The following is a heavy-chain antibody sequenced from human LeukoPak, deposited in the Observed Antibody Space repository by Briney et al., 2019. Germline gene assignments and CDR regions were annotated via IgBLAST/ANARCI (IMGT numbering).Heavy chain of an antibody. CDR1: GYTFTSYY. V-gene: IGHV1-46*01. D-gene: IGHD2-15*01. CDR3: ARGSVVVVAEGYFDY. J-gene: IGHJ4*02. CDR2: INPSGGST. Sequence: ASVKVFCKASGYTFTSYYMHWVRHAPGQGLEWMGIINPSGGSTSYAQKFQGRVTMTRDMSTSTVYMELSSLRSEDTAVDYCARGSVVVVAEGYFDYWGQGTLVTVSS.